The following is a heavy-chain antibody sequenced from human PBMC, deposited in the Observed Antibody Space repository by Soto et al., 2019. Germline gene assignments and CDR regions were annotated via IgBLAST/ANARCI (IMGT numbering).Heavy chain of an antibody. Sequence: DSVKGRFTISRDDSKNTVSLQMTHLRAEDTAVYFCARDDQGWFDPWGQGTLVTVSS. J-gene: IGHJ5*02. D-gene: IGHD2-2*01. V-gene: IGHV3-30*07. CDR3: ARDDQGWFDP.